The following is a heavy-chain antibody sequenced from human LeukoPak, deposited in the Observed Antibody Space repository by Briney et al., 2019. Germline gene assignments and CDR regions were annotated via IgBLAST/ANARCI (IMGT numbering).Heavy chain of an antibody. J-gene: IGHJ4*02. CDR3: ARGHEDYYGSGSFVAGFDY. Sequence: ASVKVSCKASGYTFTSYYMHWVRQAPGQGLEWMGIINPSGGSTSYAQKFQGRVTMTRDTSTSTVYMELSSLRSEDTAVYYCARGHEDYYGSGSFVAGFDYWGQGTLVTVSS. D-gene: IGHD3-10*01. V-gene: IGHV1-46*01. CDR2: INPSGGST. CDR1: GYTFTSYY.